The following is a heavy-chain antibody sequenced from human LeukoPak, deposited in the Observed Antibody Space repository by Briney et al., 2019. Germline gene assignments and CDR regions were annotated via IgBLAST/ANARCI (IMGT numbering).Heavy chain of an antibody. CDR3: TDRGV. J-gene: IGHJ3*01. V-gene: IGHV3-15*01. Sequence: PGGSLRLSCAASGFTFTNAWMSWVRQAPGKGLEWVGRIKSKTDGATADYAAPVKGRFTISRDDSKTTLYLQMNRLKTEDTAVYYCTDRGVWGLGTMVSVSS. CDR1: GFTFTNAW. D-gene: IGHD3-22*01. CDR2: IKSKTDGATA.